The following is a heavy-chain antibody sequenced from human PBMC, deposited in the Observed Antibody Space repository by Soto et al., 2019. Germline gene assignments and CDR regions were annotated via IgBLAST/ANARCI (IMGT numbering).Heavy chain of an antibody. CDR2: IDHSGYT. V-gene: IGHV4-34*01. J-gene: IGHJ5*02. CDR3: ARVRDWFDT. Sequence: PXETLSLPCAVYGGSFSGYYWNWIRQPPGKGLEWIGEIDHSGYTNYNPSLKSRVTISVDKSKNQFSLRLTSVTAADTAVYYCARVRDWFDTWGQGTLVTVSS. D-gene: IGHD3-3*01. CDR1: GGSFSGYY.